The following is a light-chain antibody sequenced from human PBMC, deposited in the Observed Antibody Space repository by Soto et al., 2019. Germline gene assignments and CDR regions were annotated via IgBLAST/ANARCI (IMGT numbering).Light chain of an antibody. J-gene: IGKJ5*01. CDR1: QSVKTF. CDR3: QQSSNWPPIN. V-gene: IGKV3-11*01. Sequence: DIVFTHAPSTLSLSPLQRANLSFMASQSVKTFLVWYQHRPGQAPRVLIYDASHRASGIPARFSGSGSGTDFTLTIRSLEPEDAALYYCQQSSNWPPINCGQGKQREIK. CDR2: DAS.